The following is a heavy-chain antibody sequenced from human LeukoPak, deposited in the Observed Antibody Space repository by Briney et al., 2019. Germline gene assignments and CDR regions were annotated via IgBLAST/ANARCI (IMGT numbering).Heavy chain of an antibody. CDR2: ISSSGSTI. V-gene: IGHV3-11*01. CDR1: GFTFSDYY. Sequence: GGSLRLSCAASGFTFSDYYMSWIRQAPGKGLEWVSYISSSGSTIYYADSVRGRFTISRDNAKNSLYLQMNSLRAEDTAVYYCARDTAKRYNWFDPWGQGTLVTVSS. D-gene: IGHD2-21*02. CDR3: ARDTAKRYNWFDP. J-gene: IGHJ5*02.